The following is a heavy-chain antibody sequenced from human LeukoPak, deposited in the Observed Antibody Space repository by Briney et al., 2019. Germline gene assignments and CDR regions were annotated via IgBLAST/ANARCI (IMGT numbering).Heavy chain of an antibody. D-gene: IGHD6-13*01. J-gene: IGHJ4*02. CDR2: IYYSGST. Sequence: SETLSPTCTVSGGSISRSSYYWGWIRQPPGKGLEWIGSIYYSGSTYYNPSLKSRVTISVDTSKNQFSLKLSSVTAADTAVYYCATAGYSSSWYGDYFDYWGQGTLVTVSS. V-gene: IGHV4-39*01. CDR3: ATAGYSSSWYGDYFDY. CDR1: GGSISRSSYY.